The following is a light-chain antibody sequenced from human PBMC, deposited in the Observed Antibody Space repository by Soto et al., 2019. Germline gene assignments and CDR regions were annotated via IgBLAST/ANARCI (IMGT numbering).Light chain of an antibody. CDR2: EVR. Sequence: QSVLTQPPSASGSPGQSVTISCTGTSSDIGGYIFVSWYQQHPGRAPQLIIYEVRNRPSGISFRFSGSKSGNTASLTISGLQAADEADYYCSSYTSKSSLRFGGGTKVTV. CDR3: SSYTSKSSLR. J-gene: IGLJ2*01. CDR1: SSDIGGYIF. V-gene: IGLV2-14*01.